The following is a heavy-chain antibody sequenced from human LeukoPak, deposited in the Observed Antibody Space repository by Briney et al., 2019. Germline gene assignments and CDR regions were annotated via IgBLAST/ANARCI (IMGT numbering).Heavy chain of an antibody. V-gene: IGHV3-48*04. D-gene: IGHD6-13*01. CDR2: ISSSSSTI. CDR3: ARDPVSWGASNWFDP. Sequence: GGSLRLSCAASGFTFSSYSMNWVRQAPGKGLEWVSYISSSSSTIYYADSVKGRFTISRDNAKNSLYLQMNSLRAEDTAVYYCARDPVSWGASNWFDPWGQGTLVTVSS. J-gene: IGHJ5*02. CDR1: GFTFSSYS.